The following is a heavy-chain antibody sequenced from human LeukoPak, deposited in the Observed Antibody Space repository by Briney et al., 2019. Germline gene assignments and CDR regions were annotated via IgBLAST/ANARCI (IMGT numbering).Heavy chain of an antibody. D-gene: IGHD2-2*01. CDR2: FDPEDGET. J-gene: IGHJ4*02. CDR1: GYTLTELS. Sequence: ASVKVSCKVSGYTLTELSMHWVRQAPVKGLEWMGGFDPEDGETIYAQKFQGRVTMTEDTSTDTAYMELSSLRSEDTAVYYCATVVVPAAPLDYWGQGTLVTVSS. CDR3: ATVVVPAAPLDY. V-gene: IGHV1-24*01.